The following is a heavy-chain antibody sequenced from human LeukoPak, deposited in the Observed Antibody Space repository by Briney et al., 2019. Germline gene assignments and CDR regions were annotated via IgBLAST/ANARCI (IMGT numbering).Heavy chain of an antibody. CDR2: IYYSASS. J-gene: IGHJ4*02. V-gene: IGHV4-59*08. CDR3: ESRAYGDHSGY. CDR1: GGSISSYN. Sequence: SETLSLTCTASGGSISSYNWSWIRQPPAKGLELIWNIYYSASSNSNPSLTLRGTISVDTSTNQFSLTLSLVSAPATAGSYFESRAYGDHSGYWGQGTLVTVSS. D-gene: IGHD4-17*01.